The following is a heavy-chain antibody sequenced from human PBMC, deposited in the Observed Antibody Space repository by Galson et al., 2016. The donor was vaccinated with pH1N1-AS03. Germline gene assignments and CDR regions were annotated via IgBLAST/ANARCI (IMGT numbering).Heavy chain of an antibody. V-gene: IGHV4-59*01. J-gene: IGHJ4*02. Sequence: SETLSLTCNVSGGSISSYYLSWIRQPPGKGLEWIGYIYYTGTTKYNPSLKSRVTISVDTSKNQFSLRLSSVTAADTAVYYCAAGSPAPFDHWGQGTLFTVSS. CDR1: GGSISSYY. CDR2: IYYTGTT. CDR3: AAGSPAPFDH.